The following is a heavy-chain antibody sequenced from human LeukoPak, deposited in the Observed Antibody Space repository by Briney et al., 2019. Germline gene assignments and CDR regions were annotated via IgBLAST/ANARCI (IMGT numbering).Heavy chain of an antibody. CDR3: ARGPRITIFGVVIRAYYFDS. D-gene: IGHD3-3*01. CDR2: INPRGCCT. CDR1: GYTFTSYY. Sequence: SSVKDSCKASGYTFTSYYMHEVRQAPAQGLEWMGIINPRGCCTSYAQTFKSRVTMTRDTSTSTVYMELSSLRSEDTAVYYCARGPRITIFGVVIRAYYFDSWGQGTLVTVSS. V-gene: IGHV1-46*01. J-gene: IGHJ4*02.